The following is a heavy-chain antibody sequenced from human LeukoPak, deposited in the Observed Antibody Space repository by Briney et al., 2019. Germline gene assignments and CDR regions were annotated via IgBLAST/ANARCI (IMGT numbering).Heavy chain of an antibody. D-gene: IGHD3-10*01. CDR1: GFTFSSYV. J-gene: IGHJ4*02. Sequence: GGSLRLSCAASGFTFSSYVMHWVRQAPGKGLEWVAIISYDGSNEYYADSVKGRFTISRDNSKNTLYLQMNSLRAADTAVYYCARRTYYYGSGTFDYWGQGTLVTVSS. CDR3: ARRTYYYGSGTFDY. CDR2: ISYDGSNE. V-gene: IGHV3-30*04.